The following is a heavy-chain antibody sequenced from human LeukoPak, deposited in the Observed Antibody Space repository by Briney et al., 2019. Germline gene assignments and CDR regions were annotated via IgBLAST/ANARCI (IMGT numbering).Heavy chain of an antibody. J-gene: IGHJ6*02. CDR1: GGSFSGYY. D-gene: IGHD2-2*01. CDR2: INHSGST. V-gene: IGHV4-34*01. CDR3: ARARPRYCSSTSCYVHYYYGMDV. Sequence: SETLSLTCAVYGGSFSGYYWSWIRQPPGKGLEWIGEINHSGSTNYNPSLKSRVTISVDTSKNQFSLKLSSVTAADTAVYYCARARPRYCSSTSCYVHYYYGMDVWGQGTTVTVS.